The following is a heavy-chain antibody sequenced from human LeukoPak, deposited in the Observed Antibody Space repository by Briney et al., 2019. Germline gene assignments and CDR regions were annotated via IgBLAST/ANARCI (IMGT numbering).Heavy chain of an antibody. CDR3: ARDRNPRDNYFDY. V-gene: IGHV3-7*01. D-gene: IGHD1-14*01. Sequence: PGGSLRLSCAATGFTFSTYWMSWVRQAPGKGLERVANMRQDGSEKYYLGSLNGRFTISRDNAKNSLYLQMNSLTVEDTALYYCARDRNPRDNYFDYWGQGTLVTVSS. CDR2: MRQDGSEK. J-gene: IGHJ4*02. CDR1: GFTFSTYW.